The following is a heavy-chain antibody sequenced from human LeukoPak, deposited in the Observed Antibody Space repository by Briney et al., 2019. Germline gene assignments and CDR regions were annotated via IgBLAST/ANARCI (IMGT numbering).Heavy chain of an antibody. CDR3: AKEVDCPSDCLFFHS. D-gene: IGHD2-21*02. CDR1: GYTFTSYG. CDR2: ISAYNGNT. J-gene: IGHJ4*02. V-gene: IGHV1-18*01. Sequence: ASVKVSCKASGYTFTSYGISWVRQAPGQGLEWMGWISAYNGNTNYAQKLQGRVTMTTDTSTSTAYMELRSLRPEDTALYHCAKEVDCPSDCLFFHSWGQGTLVTVSS.